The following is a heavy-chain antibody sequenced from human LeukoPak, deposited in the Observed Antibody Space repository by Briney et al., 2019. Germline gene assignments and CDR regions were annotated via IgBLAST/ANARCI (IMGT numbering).Heavy chain of an antibody. D-gene: IGHD3-10*01. CDR1: GFTFSSYA. Sequence: GGSLRLSCAASGFTFSSYAMHWVRQAPGKGLEWVAVISYDGSNKYYADSVKGRFTISRDNSKNTLYLQMNSLRAEDTAVYHCAKGSQFDYWGQGTLVTVSS. CDR3: AKGSQFDY. V-gene: IGHV3-30-3*01. J-gene: IGHJ4*02. CDR2: ISYDGSNK.